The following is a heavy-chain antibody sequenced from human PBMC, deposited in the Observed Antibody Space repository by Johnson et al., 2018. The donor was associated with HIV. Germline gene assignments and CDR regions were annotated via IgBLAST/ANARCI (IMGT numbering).Heavy chain of an antibody. CDR2: IWYDGSNK. V-gene: IGHV3-33*06. CDR1: GFTFSSYG. Sequence: VLLLESGGGVVQPGRSLRLSCAASGFTFSSYGMHWVRQAPGKGLEWVAVIWYDGSNKYYADSVKGRFTISRDNSKNTLYLQMNSLRAEDTAVYYCAKDYSSILSAFDIWGQGTMVTVSS. D-gene: IGHD6-13*01. J-gene: IGHJ3*02. CDR3: AKDYSSILSAFDI.